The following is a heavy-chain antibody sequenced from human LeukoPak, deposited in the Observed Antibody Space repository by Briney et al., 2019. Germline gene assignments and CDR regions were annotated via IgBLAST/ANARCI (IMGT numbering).Heavy chain of an antibody. CDR3: ARRGSNDY. D-gene: IGHD3-10*01. V-gene: IGHV3-7*01. CDR1: GFTFSSYW. CDR2: IKEDGSEK. J-gene: IGHJ4*02. Sequence: GVSLRLSCAASGFTFSSYWMTWVRQAPGKGLEWGANIKEDGSEKYCVDSVKGRFTISRDNAKNSLYLQMNSLRAEDTAVYYCARRGSNDYWGQGTLVTVSS.